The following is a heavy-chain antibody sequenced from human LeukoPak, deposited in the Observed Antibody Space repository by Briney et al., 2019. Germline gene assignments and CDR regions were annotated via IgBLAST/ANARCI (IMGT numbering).Heavy chain of an antibody. CDR2: IRQGESER. CDR1: GFSFRSYW. D-gene: IGHD3-22*01. J-gene: IGHJ4*02. V-gene: IGHV3-7*03. CDR3: ARNEDYSDSTGYYSTFYLDS. Sequence: PGGSLRLSCEGSGFSFRSYWMTWVRQLPGKGPEWVANIRQGESERYFADSVKGRFTISRDNGKNALYLQMKSLRAEDTAVYYCARNEDYSDSTGYYSTFYLDSWGQGTLVTVSS.